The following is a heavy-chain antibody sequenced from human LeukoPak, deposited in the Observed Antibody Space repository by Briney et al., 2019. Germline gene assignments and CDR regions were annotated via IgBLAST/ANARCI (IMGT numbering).Heavy chain of an antibody. J-gene: IGHJ4*02. D-gene: IGHD3-22*01. CDR1: GYTFTNYY. CDR3: ARSYDSSGYYFDY. V-gene: IGHV1-18*04. Sequence: ASVKVSCKASGYTFTNYYLHWVRQAPGQGLEWMGWITTYNDNTNYAQKFQGRVTMTTDTSTNTAYMELRSLRSDDTAVYYCARSYDSSGYYFDYWGQGTLVTVSS. CDR2: ITTYNDNT.